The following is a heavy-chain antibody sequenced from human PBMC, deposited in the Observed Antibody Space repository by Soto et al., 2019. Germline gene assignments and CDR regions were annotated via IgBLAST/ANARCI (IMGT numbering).Heavy chain of an antibody. D-gene: IGHD1-1*01. J-gene: IGHJ5*02. CDR1: GFTFASYA. CDR3: AKGEYNDPNWFDP. V-gene: IGHV3-23*01. Sequence: SLRLSCAASGFTFASYAMSWVRQSPGKGLEWVSGISGGGGNTYYADSVRDQFTISRDNSKNTLYLQMNGLRLEDTAVYYCAKGEYNDPNWFDPWGQGTLVTVSS. CDR2: ISGGGGNT.